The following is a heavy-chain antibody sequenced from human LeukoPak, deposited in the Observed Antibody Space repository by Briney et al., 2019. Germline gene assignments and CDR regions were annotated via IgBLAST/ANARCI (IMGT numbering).Heavy chain of an antibody. J-gene: IGHJ4*02. D-gene: IGHD3-10*01. CDR2: ISSSSSYI. CDR1: GCTFSSYS. CDR3: ARRIGYGSGSYYISDY. Sequence: PGGSLRLSCAASGCTFSSYSMNWVRQAPGKGLEWVSSISSSSSYIYYADSVKGRFTISRDNAKKSLYLQMNSLRAEDTAVYYCARRIGYGSGSYYISDYWGQGTLVTVSS. V-gene: IGHV3-21*01.